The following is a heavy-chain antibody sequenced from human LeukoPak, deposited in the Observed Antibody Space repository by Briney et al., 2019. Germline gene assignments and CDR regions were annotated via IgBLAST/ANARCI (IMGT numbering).Heavy chain of an antibody. D-gene: IGHD3-3*01. V-gene: IGHV4-34*01. CDR2: INHSGST. Sequence: SETLSLTCAVYGGSFSGYYWSWIRQPPGKGLEWIGEINHSGSTNYNPSLKSRVTISVDTSKNQFSLKLSSVTAADTAVYYRARAPGFGVVPPAWDFDLWGRGTLVTVSS. CDR1: GGSFSGYY. CDR3: ARAPGFGVVPPAWDFDL. J-gene: IGHJ2*01.